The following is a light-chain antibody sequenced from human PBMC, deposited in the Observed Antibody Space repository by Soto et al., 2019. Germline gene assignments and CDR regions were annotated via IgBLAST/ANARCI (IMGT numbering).Light chain of an antibody. CDR3: SSYTGSSAYVI. Sequence: QSALTQPASVSGSPGQSVTIPCTGTNSDLGNYKYVSWYQQYPGKPPQLLIYEVTNRPLGVSNRFSGSKSGNTASLTISGLQAEDEAYYYCSSYTGSSAYVIFGGGTQLTVL. V-gene: IGLV2-14*01. CDR2: EVT. J-gene: IGLJ2*01. CDR1: NSDLGNYKY.